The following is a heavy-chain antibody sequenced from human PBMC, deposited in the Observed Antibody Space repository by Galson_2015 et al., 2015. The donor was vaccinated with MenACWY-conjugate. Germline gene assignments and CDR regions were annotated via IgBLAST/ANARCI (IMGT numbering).Heavy chain of an antibody. D-gene: IGHD3-22*01. Sequence: SLRLSCAASGFTFSSYAMSWVRQAPGKGLEWVSAISGSGGSTYYADSVKGRFTISRDNSKNTLYLQMNSLRAEDTAVYYCARAGYDSSGYSDYWGQGTLVTVSS. CDR1: GFTFSSYA. J-gene: IGHJ4*02. CDR3: ARAGYDSSGYSDY. CDR2: ISGSGGST. V-gene: IGHV3-23*01.